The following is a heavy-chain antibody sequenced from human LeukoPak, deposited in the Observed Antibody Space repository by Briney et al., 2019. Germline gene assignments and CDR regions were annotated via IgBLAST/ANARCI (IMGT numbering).Heavy chain of an antibody. CDR3: VRAAPQNCYPSSCSLFDK. CDR1: GFTFNNYA. V-gene: IGHV3-23*01. D-gene: IGHD2-2*01. CDR2: IMIGGDGK. J-gene: IGHJ4*02. Sequence: GGSLRLSCAGSGFTFNNYAMSWVRRAPRKGLEWDSTIMIGGDGKHYADSVKGRFTISRDRSESTLFLQMDDLRADDTDVYYCVRAAPQNCYPSSCSLFDKWGQGTLVTVSS.